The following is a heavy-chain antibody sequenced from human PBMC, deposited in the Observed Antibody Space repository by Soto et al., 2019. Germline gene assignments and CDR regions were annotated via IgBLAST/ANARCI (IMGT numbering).Heavy chain of an antibody. CDR3: VREGIAAAGTFAP. J-gene: IGHJ5*02. CDR2: IYYSGST. D-gene: IGHD6-13*01. V-gene: IGHV4-30-4*01. CDR1: GGSISSGDYY. Sequence: QVQLQESGPGLVKPSQTLSLTCTVSGGSISSGDYYWSCIRQPPGKGLEWIGYIYYSGSTYYNPSLKSRVTISVDTSKNQFSLKLSSVTAADTAVDYCVREGIAAAGTFAPWGQGTLVTVSS.